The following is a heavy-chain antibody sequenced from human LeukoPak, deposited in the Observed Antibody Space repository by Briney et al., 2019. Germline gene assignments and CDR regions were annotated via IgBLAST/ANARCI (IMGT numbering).Heavy chain of an antibody. Sequence: PSETLSLTCTVSGGSISSYYWSWIRQPPGKGLEWIGYIDYSGSTNYNPSLKSRVTISVDTSKNQFSLKLSSVTAADTAVYYCARERGDFRFVDIWGQGKMVTVPS. V-gene: IGHV4-59*01. CDR1: GGSISSYY. D-gene: IGHD3-16*01. J-gene: IGHJ3*02. CDR2: IDYSGST. CDR3: ARERGDFRFVDI.